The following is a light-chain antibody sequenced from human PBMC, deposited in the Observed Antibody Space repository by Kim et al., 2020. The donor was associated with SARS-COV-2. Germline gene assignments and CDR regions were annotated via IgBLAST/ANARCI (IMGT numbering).Light chain of an antibody. V-gene: IGLV6-57*04. Sequence: NFMLTQPHSVSGSPGKTVTISCTRTSGSIASNHVHWYRQRPGSAPTIVIYDSNQRPSGVPDRFSGSVDTSSNSASLIISGLKTEDEADYYCQSYYTYNVVFGAGTKVTVL. J-gene: IGLJ2*01. CDR3: QSYYTYNVV. CDR1: SGSIASNH. CDR2: DSN.